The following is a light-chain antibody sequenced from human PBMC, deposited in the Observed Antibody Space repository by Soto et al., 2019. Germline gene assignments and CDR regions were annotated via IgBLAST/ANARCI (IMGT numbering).Light chain of an antibody. CDR3: LQHYSWPWT. CDR2: RIF. CDR1: QSVSGY. V-gene: IGKV3-15*01. J-gene: IGKJ1*01. Sequence: EIVMTQSPGTVSVFPGETVTLSCRASQSVSGYLDWFHQKPGQAPRLVLLRIFTRAIGVPARFSGSGSETEFTLTISGLQSEDSGVYYCLQHYSWPWTFG.